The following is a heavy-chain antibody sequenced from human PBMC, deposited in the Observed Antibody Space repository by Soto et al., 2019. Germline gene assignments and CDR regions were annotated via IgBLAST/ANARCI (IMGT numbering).Heavy chain of an antibody. J-gene: IGHJ4*02. CDR1: GFTFSSYA. CDR2: ISGSGGST. CDR3: AKGRYSGTYYPGY. D-gene: IGHD1-26*01. Sequence: WWSLRLSCSASGFTFSSYAMNWFRQAPGKGLEWVSAISGSGGSTYYADSVKGRFTISRDKSKNTLYLQMNSLRAEDTAVYYCAKGRYSGTYYPGYWGQGTLVTVSS. V-gene: IGHV3-23*01.